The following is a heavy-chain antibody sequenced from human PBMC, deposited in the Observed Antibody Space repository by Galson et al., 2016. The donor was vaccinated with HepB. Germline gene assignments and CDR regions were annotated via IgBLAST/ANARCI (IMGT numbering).Heavy chain of an antibody. CDR1: GFTFSSYA. V-gene: IGHV3-23*01. J-gene: IGHJ4*02. CDR2: GYGGGGGP. Sequence: SLRLPCAASGFTFSSYAMTWVRQAPGKGLEWVSPGYGGGGGPHYAASVKGRSTMSRDISRNRLYLQMNSLSAEDTAVYYCARCERYGSGWYGKNDYWGQGTLVTVSS. CDR3: ARCERYGSGWYGKNDY. D-gene: IGHD6-13*01.